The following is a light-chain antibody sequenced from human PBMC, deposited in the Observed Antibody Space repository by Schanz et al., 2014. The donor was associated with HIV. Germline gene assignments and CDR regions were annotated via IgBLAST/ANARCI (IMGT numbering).Light chain of an antibody. J-gene: IGKJ1*01. V-gene: IGKV3-20*01. CDR2: ATS. Sequence: EIVLTQSPGSLSLSPGGRATLSCGASQRLSSSYLAWYQQKRDQPPRLVIYATSTRAAGIPDRFSGTGSGTDFTLTISSLEPEDFAVYYCQQYGSLPWTFGQGTKVEGK. CDR3: QQYGSLPWT. CDR1: QRLSSSY.